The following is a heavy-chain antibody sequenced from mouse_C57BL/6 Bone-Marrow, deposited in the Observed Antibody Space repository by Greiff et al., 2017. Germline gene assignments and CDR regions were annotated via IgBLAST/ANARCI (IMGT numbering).Heavy chain of an antibody. J-gene: IGHJ4*01. CDR3: ASLAYYAMDY. CDR1: GFTFTDYY. Sequence: EVTLVESGGGLVKPGGSLSLSCAASGFTFTDYYMSWVRQPPGKALEWLGFIRNKSNGYTTEYSASVKGRFTLSRDNSQSILYLQMNALRAEDSATYYCASLAYYAMDYWGQGTSVTVSS. CDR2: IRNKSNGYTT. V-gene: IGHV7-3*01.